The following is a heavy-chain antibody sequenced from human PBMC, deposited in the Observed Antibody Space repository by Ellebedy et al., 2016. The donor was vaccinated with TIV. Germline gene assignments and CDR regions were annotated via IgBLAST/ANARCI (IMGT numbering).Heavy chain of an antibody. D-gene: IGHD2-21*02. J-gene: IGHJ4*02. CDR3: ARAPLDDFEIDY. Sequence: AASVKVSCKASGYTFSNFYIHWVRHAPGQGLEWMGVIDPSGGTTFFAQNFQGRVTMTGDTSTNTTYMELSGLRYVDTALYYCARAPLDDFEIDYWGQGTLVTVSS. CDR1: GYTFSNFY. CDR2: IDPSGGTT. V-gene: IGHV1-46*01.